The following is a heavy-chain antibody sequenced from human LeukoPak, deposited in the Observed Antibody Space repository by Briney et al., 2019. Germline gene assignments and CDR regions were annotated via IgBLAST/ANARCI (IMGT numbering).Heavy chain of an antibody. J-gene: IGHJ3*02. D-gene: IGHD7-27*01. CDR1: GVSISSYY. CDR3: ARAPLTGDFRGAFDI. Sequence: KTSETLSLTCTVSGVSISSYYWSWIRQPPGKGLEWIGYIYYSGSTNYNPSLKSRVTISVDTSKNQFSLKLSSVTAADTAVYYCARAPLTGDFRGAFDIWGQGTMVTVSS. V-gene: IGHV4-59*01. CDR2: IYYSGST.